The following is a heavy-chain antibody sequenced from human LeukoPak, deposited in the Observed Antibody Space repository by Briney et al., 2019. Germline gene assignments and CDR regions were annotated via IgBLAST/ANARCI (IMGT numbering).Heavy chain of an antibody. Sequence: GASVKVSCKASGYTFTSYGISWVRQAPGQGLEWMGWISAYNGNTNYAQKLQGRVTMTTDTSTSTAYMELRSLRSDDTAVYYCARAATSGYYPEYFQHWGQGTLVTVSS. J-gene: IGHJ1*01. V-gene: IGHV1-18*01. CDR3: ARAATSGYYPEYFQH. D-gene: IGHD3-22*01. CDR1: GYTFTSYG. CDR2: ISAYNGNT.